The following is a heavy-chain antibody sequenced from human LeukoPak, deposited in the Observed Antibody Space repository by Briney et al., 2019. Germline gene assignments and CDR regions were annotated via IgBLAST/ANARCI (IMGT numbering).Heavy chain of an antibody. CDR1: GFTFSSYA. D-gene: IGHD3-10*01. J-gene: IGHJ4*02. Sequence: AGGSLRLSCAASGFTFSSYAIHWVRQAPGKGLDWVAVISHDGSTKYYADSVKGRFTISRDNSKNTLYLQMSSLTVEGTALYYCARAVIGTEDFDYWGQGTLVTVSS. CDR3: ARAVIGTEDFDY. CDR2: ISHDGSTK. V-gene: IGHV3-30-3*01.